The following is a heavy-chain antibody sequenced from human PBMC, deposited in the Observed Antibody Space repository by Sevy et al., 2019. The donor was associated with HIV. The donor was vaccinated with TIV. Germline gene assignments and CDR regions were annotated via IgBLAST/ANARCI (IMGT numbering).Heavy chain of an antibody. Sequence: GGSLRLSCAASGFTFSSYAMSWVRQAPGKGLEWVSAISGSGGSTYYADSVKGRFTISRDNSKNTLYLQMNSLRAEDTAVYYCAIGGYCSSTSCRYYYYGIDVWGQGTTVTVSS. J-gene: IGHJ6*02. CDR1: GFTFSSYA. V-gene: IGHV3-23*01. CDR3: AIGGYCSSTSCRYYYYGIDV. D-gene: IGHD2-2*01. CDR2: ISGSGGST.